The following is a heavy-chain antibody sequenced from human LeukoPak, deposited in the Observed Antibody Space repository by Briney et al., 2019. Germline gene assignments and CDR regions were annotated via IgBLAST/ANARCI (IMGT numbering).Heavy chain of an antibody. CDR3: ARVGTTDYGDYDWFDP. J-gene: IGHJ5*02. CDR1: GFTVSSNY. D-gene: IGHD4-17*01. Sequence: GGSLRLSCAASGFTVSSNYMSWVRQAPGKGLEWVSVIYSGGSTYYADSVKGRFTISRDNSKNTLYLQMNSLRAEDTAVYYCARVGTTDYGDYDWFDPWGQGTLVTVSS. V-gene: IGHV3-53*01. CDR2: IYSGGST.